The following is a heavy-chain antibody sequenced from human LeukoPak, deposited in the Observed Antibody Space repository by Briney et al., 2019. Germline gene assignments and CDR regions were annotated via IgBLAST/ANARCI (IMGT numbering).Heavy chain of an antibody. CDR3: ARWSSSWYRASKNYYYYGMDV. D-gene: IGHD6-13*01. CDR2: IYYSGST. V-gene: IGHV4-59*12. J-gene: IGHJ6*02. Sequence: PSETLSLTCTVSGGSISSYYWSWIRQPPGKGLEWIGYIYYSGSTNYNPSLKSRVTISVDTSKNQFSLKLSSVTAADTAVYYCARWSSSWYRASKNYYYYGMDVWGQGTTVTVSS. CDR1: GGSISSYY.